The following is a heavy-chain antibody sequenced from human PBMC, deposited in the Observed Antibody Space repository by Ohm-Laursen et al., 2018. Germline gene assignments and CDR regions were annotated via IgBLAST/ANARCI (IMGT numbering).Heavy chain of an antibody. V-gene: IGHV3-21*04. CDR1: GFTFSSYS. D-gene: IGHD6-6*01. CDR3: AKVVAARGHYDMDV. J-gene: IGHJ6*02. Sequence: SLRLSCTASGFTFSSYSMNWVRQAPGKGLEWVSTISSSTYIYYADSVKGRFTISRDNAKNSLYLQMNSLRAEDTALYYCAKVVAARGHYDMDVWGQGTTVTVSS. CDR2: ISSSTYI.